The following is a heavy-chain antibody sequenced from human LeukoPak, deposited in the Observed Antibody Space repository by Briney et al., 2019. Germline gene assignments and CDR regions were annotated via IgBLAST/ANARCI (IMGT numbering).Heavy chain of an antibody. D-gene: IGHD3-10*01. CDR2: IYSGGST. Sequence: GGSLRLSCAAPGFTVSSNYMSWVRQAPGKGLEWVSVIYSGGSTYYADSVKGRFTISRDNSKNTLYLQMNSLRAEDTAVYYCAKSHYYGSGSYDYWGQGTLVTVSS. CDR1: GFTVSSNY. V-gene: IGHV3-53*01. J-gene: IGHJ4*02. CDR3: AKSHYYGSGSYDY.